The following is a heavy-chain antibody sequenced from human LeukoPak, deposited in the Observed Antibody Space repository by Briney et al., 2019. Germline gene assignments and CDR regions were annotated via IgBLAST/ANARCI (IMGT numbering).Heavy chain of an antibody. J-gene: IGHJ5*02. CDR2: INSDGSTT. Sequence: PGGSLRLSCAASGFTFSNYWMHWVRQAPGKGLVWVSCINSDGSTTSYADSVKGRFTISRDNAKSTLYLQMNTLRAEDTAVYYCARSDWFDPWGQGTLVTVSS. CDR1: GFTFSNYW. CDR3: ARSDWFDP. V-gene: IGHV3-74*01.